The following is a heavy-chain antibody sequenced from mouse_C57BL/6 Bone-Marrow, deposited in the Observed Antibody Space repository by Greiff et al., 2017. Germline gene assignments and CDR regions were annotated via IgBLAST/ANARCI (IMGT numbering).Heavy chain of an antibody. CDR2: IRLKSDNYAT. D-gene: IGHD2-3*01. V-gene: IGHV6-3*01. CDR3: TGYDGYPCYAMDY. J-gene: IGHJ4*01. CDR1: GFTFSNYW. Sequence: EVHLVESGGGLVQPGGSMKLSCVASGFTFSNYWMNWVRQSPEKGLEWVAQIRLKSDNYATHYAESVKGRFTISRDDSKSSVYLQMNNLRAEDTGIYYCTGYDGYPCYAMDYWGQGTSVTVSS.